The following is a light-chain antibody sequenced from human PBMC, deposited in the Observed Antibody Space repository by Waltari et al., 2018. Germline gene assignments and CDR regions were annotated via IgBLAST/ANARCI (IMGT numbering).Light chain of an antibody. V-gene: IGLV2-14*01. CDR1: SSDVGGYNY. Sequence: QSALTQPASVSGSPGQSITISCPGTSSDVGGYNYVPWYQQHPGKAPKLMIYEVSNRPSGVSNRFSGSKSVNTASLTISGLQAEDEADYYCSSYTSSSTYVFGTGTKVTVL. CDR2: EVS. CDR3: SSYTSSSTYV. J-gene: IGLJ1*01.